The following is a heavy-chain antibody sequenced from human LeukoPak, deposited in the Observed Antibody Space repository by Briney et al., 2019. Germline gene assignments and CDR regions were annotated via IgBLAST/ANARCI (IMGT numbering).Heavy chain of an antibody. CDR2: MNWNGGST. D-gene: IGHD2-2*01. CDR1: GFTFDDYG. V-gene: IGHV3-20*04. CDR3: AKSMTSHDAFDI. J-gene: IGHJ3*02. Sequence: GGSLRLSCAATGFTFDDYGMSWVRQVPGKGLEWVSGMNWNGGSTVYGDSVKGRFTISRDNAKNSLYLQMNSLSDEDTAVYYCAKSMTSHDAFDIWGQGTMVTVSS.